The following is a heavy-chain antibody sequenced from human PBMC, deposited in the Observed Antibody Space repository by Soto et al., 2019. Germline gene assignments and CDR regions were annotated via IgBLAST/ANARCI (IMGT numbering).Heavy chain of an antibody. CDR2: INAGNGNT. D-gene: IGHD6-13*01. J-gene: IGHJ5*02. Sequence: ASVKVSCKASGYTFTSYAMHWVRQAPGQRLEWMGWINAGNGNTKYSQKFQGRVTITRDTSASTAYMELSSLRSEDTAVYYCARGLPPPIAAAGTSWFDPWGQGTLVTVSS. CDR3: ARGLPPPIAAAGTSWFDP. V-gene: IGHV1-3*01. CDR1: GYTFTSYA.